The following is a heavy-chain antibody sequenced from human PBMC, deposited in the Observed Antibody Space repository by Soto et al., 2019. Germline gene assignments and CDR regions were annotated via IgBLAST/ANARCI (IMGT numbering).Heavy chain of an antibody. CDR3: AGGSKDSYPGSRIFDF. D-gene: IGHD2-15*01. Sequence: SLRLSCAASGFTFSSCAMTWVRQAPGMGLQWVSAISDDGGSTYYADSVRGRFTVSRENSKNTLYLQMSSLRVDDSAVYYCAGGSKDSYPGSRIFDFWGRGTLVTVSS. CDR1: GFTFSSCA. J-gene: IGHJ4*02. V-gene: IGHV3-23*01. CDR2: ISDDGGST.